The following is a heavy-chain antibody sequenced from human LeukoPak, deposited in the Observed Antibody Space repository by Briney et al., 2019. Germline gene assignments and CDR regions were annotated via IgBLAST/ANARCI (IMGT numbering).Heavy chain of an antibody. D-gene: IGHD2-2*02. V-gene: IGHV3-48*04. CDR1: GFTFSSYA. CDR2: ISSSSSTI. J-gene: IGHJ4*02. Sequence: GGSLRLSCAAPGFTFSSYAMSWVRQAPGKGLEWVSYISSSSSTIYYADSVKGRFTISRDNAKNSLYLQMNSLRAEDTAVYYCARVTGYCSSTSCYTIDYWGQGTLVTVSS. CDR3: ARVTGYCSSTSCYTIDY.